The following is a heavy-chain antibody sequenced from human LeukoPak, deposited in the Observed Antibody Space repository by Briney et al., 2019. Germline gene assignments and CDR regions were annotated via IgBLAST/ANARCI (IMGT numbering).Heavy chain of an antibody. Sequence: SVKVSCKASGGTFSSYAISWVRQAPGQGLEWMGGIIPIFGTANYAQKFQGRVTITADESTSTAYMELSSLRSEDTAVYYCAREDATVTTGFDYWGQGTLVTVSS. CDR1: GGTFSSYA. D-gene: IGHD4-17*01. J-gene: IGHJ4*02. CDR2: IIPIFGTA. V-gene: IGHV1-69*13. CDR3: AREDATVTTGFDY.